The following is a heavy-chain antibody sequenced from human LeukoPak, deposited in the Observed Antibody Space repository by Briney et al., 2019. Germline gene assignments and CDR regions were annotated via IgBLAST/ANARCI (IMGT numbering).Heavy chain of an antibody. CDR1: GFTFSSYW. CDR2: IDRDGSRI. Sequence: GGSLSLSCAVSGFTFSSYWMHWVRQAPGKGLVWVSRIDRDGSRINYADSVKGRFTISRDNGKNTLFLQMNSLRAEDAAVYYCVRGNDYGGPHYWGQGTLVTVSS. V-gene: IGHV3-74*01. CDR3: VRGNDYGGPHY. J-gene: IGHJ4*02. D-gene: IGHD4-23*01.